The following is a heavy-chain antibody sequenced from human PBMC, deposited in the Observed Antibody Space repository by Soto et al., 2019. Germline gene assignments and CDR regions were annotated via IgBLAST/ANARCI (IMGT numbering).Heavy chain of an antibody. D-gene: IGHD3-22*01. J-gene: IGHJ4*02. CDR3: ARVPISGYPKYYFDY. CDR2: ISYDGNNK. V-gene: IGHV3-30*12. Sequence: PGWSLRLSCAASGCTYTTYTMHWVRQAPGKGLEWVAVISYDGNNKFYADSVKGRVTISRDNAKNSLYLQVNSLRAEDTALYYCARVPISGYPKYYFDYWGQGTLVTVSS. CDR1: GCTYTTYT.